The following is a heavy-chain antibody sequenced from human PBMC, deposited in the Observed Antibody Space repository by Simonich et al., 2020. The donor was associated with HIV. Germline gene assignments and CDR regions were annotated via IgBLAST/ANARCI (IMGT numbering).Heavy chain of an antibody. CDR3: ARVFIMGHGFDY. CDR2: ILPSLGKP. J-gene: IGHJ4*02. D-gene: IGHD2-8*01. Sequence: QVQLVQSGAEVKKPGASVKVSCKASGYTFTSYGISWVRQAPGQGLEWMGEILPSLGKPNSAQKCQGRVTITADKATSTVYMELSSLRYEDTAVYYCARVFIMGHGFDYWGQGTLVTVSS. V-gene: IGHV1-69*10. CDR1: GYTFTSYG.